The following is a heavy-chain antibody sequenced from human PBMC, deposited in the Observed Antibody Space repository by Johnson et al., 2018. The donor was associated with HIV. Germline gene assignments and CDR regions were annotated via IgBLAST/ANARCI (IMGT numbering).Heavy chain of an antibody. CDR2: IKSKTHGETT. D-gene: IGHD1-26*01. V-gene: IGHV3-15*01. CDR1: GFIFSNAW. J-gene: IGHJ3*02. Sequence: VQLVESGGGLVKPGGSLRLSCAASGFIFSNAWMHWVRQAPGKGLEWVGRIKSKTHGETTDYAAPVKGRFSISRDDSKNTLYLQMNSLKSEETAVYYCTKDQVDSGIYYNAFHIWGQGTTVTVSS. CDR3: TKDQVDSGIYYNAFHI.